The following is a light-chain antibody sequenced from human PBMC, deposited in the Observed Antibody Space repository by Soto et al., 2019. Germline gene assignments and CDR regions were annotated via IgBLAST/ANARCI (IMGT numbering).Light chain of an antibody. J-gene: IGKJ3*01. V-gene: IGKV3-15*01. Sequence: EIVLAQSPATLSLSPGERATLSCRASQSVGNLLAWYQQKPDQAPRLLIYGVSTRATGIPARFSGSESGTEFTLTISSLQSEDFAVYYCQQYNDWPFTFGPGTKVDIK. CDR2: GVS. CDR1: QSVGNL. CDR3: QQYNDWPFT.